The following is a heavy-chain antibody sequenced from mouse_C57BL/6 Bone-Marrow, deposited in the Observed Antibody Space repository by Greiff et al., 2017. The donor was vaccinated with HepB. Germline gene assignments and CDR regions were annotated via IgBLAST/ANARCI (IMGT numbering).Heavy chain of an antibody. CDR2: INPNNGGT. D-gene: IGHD2-3*01. J-gene: IGHJ2*01. CDR1: GYTFTDYY. V-gene: IGHV1-26*01. Sequence: EVQLQQSGPELVKPGASVKISCKASGYTFTDYYMNWVKQSHGKSLEWIGDINPNNGGTSYNQKFKGKATLTVDKSSSTAYMELRSLTSEDSAVYCCATWLLRGFDYWGQGTTLTVSS. CDR3: ATWLLRGFDY.